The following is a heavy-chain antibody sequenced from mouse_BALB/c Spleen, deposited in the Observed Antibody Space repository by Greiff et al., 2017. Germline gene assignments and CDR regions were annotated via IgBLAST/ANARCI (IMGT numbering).Heavy chain of an antibody. CDR1: GYSITSDYA. Sequence: ESGPGLVKPSQSLSLTCTVTGYSITSDYAWNWIRQFPGNKLEWMGYISYSGSTSYNPSLKSRISITRDTSKNQFFLQLNSVTTEDTATYYCARSGHYYGPWFAYWGQGTLVTVSA. CDR2: ISYSGST. J-gene: IGHJ3*01. CDR3: ARSGHYYGPWFAY. D-gene: IGHD1-1*01. V-gene: IGHV3-2*02.